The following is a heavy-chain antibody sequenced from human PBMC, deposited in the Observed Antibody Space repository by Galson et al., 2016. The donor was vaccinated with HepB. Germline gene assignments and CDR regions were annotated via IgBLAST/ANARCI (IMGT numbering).Heavy chain of an antibody. CDR1: GYTLTELS. D-gene: IGHD3/OR15-3a*01. Sequence: SVKVSCKVSGYTLTELSIHWVRQAPGKGLEWMGGFDPEDDKRIYAQKFQGRVAMTEDTSTDTAYMELSSLISEDTAVYYCSTDQEAGLSRFWYFDLWGRGTLVTVSS. V-gene: IGHV1-24*01. J-gene: IGHJ2*01. CDR2: FDPEDDKR. CDR3: STDQEAGLSRFWYFDL.